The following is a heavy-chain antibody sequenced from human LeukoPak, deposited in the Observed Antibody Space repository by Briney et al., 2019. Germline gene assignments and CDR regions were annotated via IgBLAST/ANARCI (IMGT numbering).Heavy chain of an antibody. D-gene: IGHD3-10*01. Sequence: PGRSLRLSCAASGFTFSSYGMHWVRQAPGKGLEWVAVIWYGGSNKYYADSVKGRFTISRDNSKNTLYLQMNSLGAEDTAVYYCAKTAGSGSYYYFDYWGQGTLVTVSS. J-gene: IGHJ4*02. V-gene: IGHV3-33*08. CDR3: AKTAGSGSYYYFDY. CDR2: IWYGGSNK. CDR1: GFTFSSYG.